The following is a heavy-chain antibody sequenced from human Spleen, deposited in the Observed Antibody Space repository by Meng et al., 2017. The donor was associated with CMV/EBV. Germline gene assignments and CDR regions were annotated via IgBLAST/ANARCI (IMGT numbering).Heavy chain of an antibody. D-gene: IGHD3-3*01. Sequence: GSLRLSCTVSGGSISSSSYYWGWIRQPPGKGLEWIGRIYYSGSTYYNPALKSRVTISVDTSKNQFFLKLSPVTAADTAEYSCARCGRYDFWSGYYLFFDYWGQGTLVTVSS. V-gene: IGHV4-39*07. CDR1: GGSISSSSYY. CDR2: IYYSGST. J-gene: IGHJ4*02. CDR3: ARCGRYDFWSGYYLFFDY.